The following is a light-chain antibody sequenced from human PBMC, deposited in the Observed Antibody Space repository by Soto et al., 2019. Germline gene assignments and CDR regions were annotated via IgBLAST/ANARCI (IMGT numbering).Light chain of an antibody. CDR1: SSNIGNNA. CDR2: YDD. CDR3: AAWDDSLNGPV. J-gene: IGLJ2*01. Sequence: QSVLTQPPSVSEAPRQRVTISCSGSSSNIGNNAVNWYQQLPGKAPKLLIYYDDLVPSGVSDRFSGSKSGTSASLAISGLQSEDEADYYCAAWDDSLNGPVLGGGTKLTVL. V-gene: IGLV1-36*01.